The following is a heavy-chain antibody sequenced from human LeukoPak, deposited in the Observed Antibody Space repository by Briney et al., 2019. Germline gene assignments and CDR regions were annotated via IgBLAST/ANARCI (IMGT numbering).Heavy chain of an antibody. CDR2: IYHSGST. CDR1: GGSISSSNW. V-gene: IGHV4-4*02. CDR3: ARVSTTTVTNRYYYYGMDV. D-gene: IGHD4-17*01. J-gene: IGHJ6*02. Sequence: SGTLSLTCAVSGGSISSSNWWSWVRQPPGKGLEWIGEIYHSGSTNYNPSLKSRVTISVGKSKNQFSLKLSSVTAADTAVYYCARVSTTTVTNRYYYYGMDVWGQGTTVTVSS.